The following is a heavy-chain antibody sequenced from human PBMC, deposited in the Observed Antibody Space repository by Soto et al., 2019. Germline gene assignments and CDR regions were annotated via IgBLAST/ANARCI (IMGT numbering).Heavy chain of an antibody. V-gene: IGHV1-69*01. CDR2: IIPIFGTA. CDR1: GGTFSSYA. D-gene: IGHD6-13*01. J-gene: IGHJ5*02. Sequence: QVQLVQSGAEVKKPGSSVKVSCKASGGTFSSYAISWVRQAPGQGLEWMGGIIPIFGTANYAQKFQGRVTITADESTSTAYMELSSLRSEDTAVYYCARDRYSISWYGAGNWFDPWGQGTLVTVSS. CDR3: ARDRYSISWYGAGNWFDP.